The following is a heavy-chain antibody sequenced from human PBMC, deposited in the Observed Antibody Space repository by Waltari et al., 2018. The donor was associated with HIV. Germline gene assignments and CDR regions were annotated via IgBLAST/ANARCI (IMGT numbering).Heavy chain of an antibody. D-gene: IGHD6-6*01. CDR2: IWHDETNK. Sequence: QVQLVESGGGVVQPGRSLRLSCAASGFTFSRYGMTWVRQAPGKGLEWVAVIWHDETNKYYADSVTGRFTISRDNSMNTLYLQMNSLRAEDTAMYYCAKEDSGSSDPHYFDYWGQGTLVTVSS. J-gene: IGHJ4*02. CDR3: AKEDSGSSDPHYFDY. V-gene: IGHV3-30*18. CDR1: GFTFSRYG.